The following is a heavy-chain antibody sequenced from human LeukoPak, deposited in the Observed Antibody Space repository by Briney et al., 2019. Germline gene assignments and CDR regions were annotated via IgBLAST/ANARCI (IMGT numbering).Heavy chain of an antibody. D-gene: IGHD1-26*01. Sequence: GGSLRLSCAASGFTLSHYYMHWVRQAPGKGLVWVSRIDPPGNDKNYADAVKGRFTISRDYGHNTLYLQMNSLRAEDTAVYYCASQGEKGIDYWGQGTLVTVSS. CDR3: ASQGEKGIDY. CDR1: GFTLSHYY. V-gene: IGHV3-74*01. CDR2: IDPPGNDK. J-gene: IGHJ4*02.